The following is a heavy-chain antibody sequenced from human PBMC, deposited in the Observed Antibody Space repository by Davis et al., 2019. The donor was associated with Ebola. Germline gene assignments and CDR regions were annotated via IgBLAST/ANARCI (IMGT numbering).Heavy chain of an antibody. CDR2: ISHHSGYT. CDR3: ARLGLYNWFDP. D-gene: IGHD7-27*01. J-gene: IGHJ5*02. CDR1: GGSFSDYF. Sequence: GSLRLSCAVYGGSFSDYFWSWIRQPPEKGLEWIGEISHHSGYTNYNPSLRSRVAISVDSSKNQFSLKLSSVTAAETAVYYCARLGLYNWFDPWGQGTLVTVSS. V-gene: IGHV4-34*01.